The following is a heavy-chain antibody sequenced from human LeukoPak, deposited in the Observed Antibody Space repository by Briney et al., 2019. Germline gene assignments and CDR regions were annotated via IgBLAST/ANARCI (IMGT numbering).Heavy chain of an antibody. CDR3: AGIRGWGSGRYFDY. J-gene: IGHJ4*02. CDR1: GFPFSNHG. Sequence: GGSLRLSCAASGFPFSNHGMNWVRQAPGQGLAWVANIKEDGSEKYYVDSVKGRFTISRDNAKNSLYLQMNSLRAEDTAVYYCAGIRGWGSGRYFDYWGQGTLVTVSS. CDR2: IKEDGSEK. V-gene: IGHV3-7*01. D-gene: IGHD6-19*01.